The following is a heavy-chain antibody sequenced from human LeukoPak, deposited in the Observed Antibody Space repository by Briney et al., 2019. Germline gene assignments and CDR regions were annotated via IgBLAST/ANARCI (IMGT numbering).Heavy chain of an antibody. CDR1: GFTFSSYA. CDR2: ISGSGGST. V-gene: IGHV3-23*01. Sequence: GGSLRLSCAASGFTFSSYAMSWVRQAPGKGLEWVSAISGSGGSTYYADSVKGRFTISRDNSKNTLYLQMNSLRAEDTAVYYCAKQTNYGDPVFSSMDVWGQGTTVTVSS. CDR3: AKQTNYGDPVFSSMDV. J-gene: IGHJ6*02. D-gene: IGHD4-17*01.